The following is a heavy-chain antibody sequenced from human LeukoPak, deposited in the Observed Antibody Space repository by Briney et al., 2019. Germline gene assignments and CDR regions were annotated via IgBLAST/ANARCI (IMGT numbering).Heavy chain of an antibody. CDR1: GFTFSSYD. CDR3: ARGRILYSYGYDDAFDI. D-gene: IGHD5-18*01. CDR2: ISGSGIST. Sequence: GGSLRLSCAASGFTFSSYDMSWVRQAPGKGLEWVSDISGSGISTYYADSVKGRFTISSNNSENTLYLQINRLRAEDTAVYYCARGRILYSYGYDDAFDIWGQGTMVTVSS. J-gene: IGHJ3*02. V-gene: IGHV3-23*01.